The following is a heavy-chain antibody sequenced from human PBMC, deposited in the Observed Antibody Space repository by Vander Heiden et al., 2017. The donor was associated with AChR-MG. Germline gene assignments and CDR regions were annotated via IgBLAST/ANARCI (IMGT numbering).Heavy chain of an antibody. Sequence: QVQLVQSGAEVKKPGASVKVSCKASGYTFNGYYMHWVRQAPGQGLEWMGWINPNSGGTNYAQKFQGRVTMTRDTSISTAYMELSRLRSDDTAVYYCATTARIEYSSSWGLSYWGQGTLVTVSS. V-gene: IGHV1-2*02. D-gene: IGHD6-13*01. CDR3: ATTARIEYSSSWGLSY. CDR2: INPNSGGT. CDR1: GYTFNGYY. J-gene: IGHJ4*02.